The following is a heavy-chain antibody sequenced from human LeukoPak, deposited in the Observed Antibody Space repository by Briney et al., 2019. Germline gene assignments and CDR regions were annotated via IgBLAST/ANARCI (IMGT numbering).Heavy chain of an antibody. J-gene: IGHJ4*02. V-gene: IGHV3-30*18. CDR2: ISYDGSNK. CDR3: AKDLPPDY. Sequence: QPGGSLRLSCAASGFTFSSYGMHWVRQAPGKGLEWVAVISYDGSNKYYADSVKGRFTISRDNSKNTLYLQMNSLRAEDTAVYYCAKDLPPDYWAREPWSPSPQ. CDR1: GFTFSSYG.